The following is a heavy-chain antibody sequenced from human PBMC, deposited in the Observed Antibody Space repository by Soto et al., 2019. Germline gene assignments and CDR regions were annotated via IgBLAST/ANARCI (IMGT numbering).Heavy chain of an antibody. Sequence: GGSLRLSCAASGFTFSRYGMHRVRQAPDKGLEWVAVIWYDGSNKYYADSVKGRFTISRDNSKNTLYLQMNSLRAEDTAVYYCARDRSISLDGMDVWGQGTTVTVSS. J-gene: IGHJ6*02. D-gene: IGHD6-13*01. V-gene: IGHV3-33*01. CDR1: GFTFSRYG. CDR3: ARDRSISLDGMDV. CDR2: IWYDGSNK.